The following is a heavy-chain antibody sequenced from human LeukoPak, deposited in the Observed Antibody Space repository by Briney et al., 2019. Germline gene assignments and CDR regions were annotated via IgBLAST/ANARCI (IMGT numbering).Heavy chain of an antibody. CDR2: IYTSGST. V-gene: IGHV4-4*07. J-gene: IGHJ6*03. CDR3: ARIHTVTTYMDV. CDR1: GGSISSYY. D-gene: IGHD4-11*01. Sequence: SETLSLTCTVSGGSISSYYWSWIRQPAGKGLEWIGRIYTSGSTNYNPSLKSRVTMLVDTSKNQFSLKLSSVTAADTAVYYCARIHTVTTYMDVWGKGTTVTVSS.